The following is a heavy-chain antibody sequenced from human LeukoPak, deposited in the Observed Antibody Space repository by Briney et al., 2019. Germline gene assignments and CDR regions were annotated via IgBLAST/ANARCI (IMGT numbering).Heavy chain of an antibody. CDR2: ISGSSSTI. V-gene: IGHV3-48*01. J-gene: IGHJ4*02. CDR3: ARGGHYFDY. Sequence: GGSLRLSCAASGFTFSSYSMNWVRQAPGKGLEWVSYISGSSSTIYYADSVKGRFTISRDNAKNSLYLQMNSLRAEDTAVYYCARGGHYFDYWGQGTLVTVS. CDR1: GFTFSSYS.